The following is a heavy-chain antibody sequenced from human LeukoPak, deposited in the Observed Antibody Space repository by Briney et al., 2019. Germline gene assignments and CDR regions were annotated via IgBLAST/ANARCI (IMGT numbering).Heavy chain of an antibody. CDR1: GGSISSYY. Sequence: SETLSLTCTVSGGSISSYYWSWIRQPPGKGLEWIGYMHYSGSTNYNPSLKSRVTISVDTSKDQFSLKLSSVTAADAAVYYCARWILYSSGSYSVYWGQGTLVTVSS. D-gene: IGHD3-10*01. CDR3: ARWILYSSGSYSVY. J-gene: IGHJ4*02. V-gene: IGHV4-59*01. CDR2: MHYSGST.